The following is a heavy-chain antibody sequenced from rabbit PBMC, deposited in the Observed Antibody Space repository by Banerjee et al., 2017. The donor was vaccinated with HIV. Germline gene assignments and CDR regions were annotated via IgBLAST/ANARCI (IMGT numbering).Heavy chain of an antibody. CDR2: VYVGSSDNT. V-gene: IGHV1S45*01. D-gene: IGHD4-1*01. J-gene: IGHJ5*01. CDR1: GFSFSSTYW. CDR3: ARGYDYSSAYSLDL. Sequence: QEQLVESGGGLVTLGGSLTLTCTASGFSFSSTYWICWVRQAPGKGLEWIACVYVGSSDNTYYASWAKGRFTISKTSSTTVTLQMTSLTAADTATYFCARGYDYSSAYSLDLWGPGTLVTVS.